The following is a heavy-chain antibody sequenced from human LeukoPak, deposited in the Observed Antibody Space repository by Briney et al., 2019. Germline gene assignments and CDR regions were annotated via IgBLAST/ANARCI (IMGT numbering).Heavy chain of an antibody. D-gene: IGHD5-12*01. J-gene: IGHJ4*02. Sequence: GSLRLSCAASGFTFSSYEMNWVRQAPGKGLEWIGEINHSGSTNYDPSLKSRVSISVDTSKNQFSLKLSSVTAADTAVYYCARRNGQDIVPTFRRRYYFDCWGQGTLVTVSS. CDR1: GFTFSSYE. CDR3: ARRNGQDIVPTFRRRYYFDC. V-gene: IGHV4-34*01. CDR2: INHSGST.